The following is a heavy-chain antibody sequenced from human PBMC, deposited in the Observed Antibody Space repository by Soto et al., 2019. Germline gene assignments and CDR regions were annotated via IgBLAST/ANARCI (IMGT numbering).Heavy chain of an antibody. CDR2: INAGNGNT. D-gene: IGHD3-22*01. Sequence: GASVKVSCKASGYTFTSYAMHWVRQAPGQRLEWMGWINAGNGNTKYAQKLQGRVTMATDTSTSTAYMELRSLRSDDTAVYYCARIGEDSSGHNWFDPWGQGTLVTVSS. V-gene: IGHV1-3*01. CDR1: GYTFTSYA. CDR3: ARIGEDSSGHNWFDP. J-gene: IGHJ5*02.